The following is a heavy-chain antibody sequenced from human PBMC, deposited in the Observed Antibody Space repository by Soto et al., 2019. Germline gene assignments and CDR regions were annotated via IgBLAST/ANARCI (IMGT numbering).Heavy chain of an antibody. Sequence: GSLRLSCXASGFTFSDYYMSWIRQAPGKGLEWISYISSNSNYKNHADSVRGRFTISRDNAKNSLYLQMNGLRAEDTAVYYCARATRYYHTSGSDSWGQGTLVTVSS. CDR1: GFTFSDYY. J-gene: IGHJ4*02. V-gene: IGHV3-11*06. D-gene: IGHD3-22*01. CDR2: ISSNSNYK. CDR3: ARATRYYHTSGSDS.